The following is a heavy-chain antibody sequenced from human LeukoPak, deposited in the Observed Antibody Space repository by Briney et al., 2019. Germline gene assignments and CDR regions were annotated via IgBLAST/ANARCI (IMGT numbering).Heavy chain of an antibody. CDR3: ARDRIAGFDY. D-gene: IGHD6-13*01. V-gene: IGHV3-23*01. J-gene: IGHJ4*02. Sequence: GGSLRLSCAASGFTFSTYAMSWLRQAPGKGLEWVSAIGDTTYYADSVKGRFTISRDNSKNTLYLQMNSLRAEDTAVYYCARDRIAGFDYWGQGTLVTVPS. CDR1: GFTFSTYA. CDR2: IGDTT.